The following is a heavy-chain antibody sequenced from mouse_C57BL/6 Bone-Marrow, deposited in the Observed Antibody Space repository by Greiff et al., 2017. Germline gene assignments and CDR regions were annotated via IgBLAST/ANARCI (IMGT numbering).Heavy chain of an antibody. Sequence: VQLQQPGAELVKPGASVTLSCTASGYTFTSYWMHWVKQRPGQGLEWIGMINPNSGSTNYNEQFKSKATLTVDKSSSTSYMQLSSLTSEDAAVYYSAIVGPGLLLPHYFDYWGQGTTLTVSS. CDR1: GYTFTSYW. J-gene: IGHJ2*01. D-gene: IGHD2-3*01. V-gene: IGHV1-64*01. CDR2: INPNSGST. CDR3: AIVGPGLLLPHYFDY.